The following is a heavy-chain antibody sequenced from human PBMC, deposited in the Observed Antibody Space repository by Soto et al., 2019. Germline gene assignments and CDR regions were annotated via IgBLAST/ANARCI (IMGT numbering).Heavy chain of an antibody. V-gene: IGHV4-30-2*01. CDR3: ARVPAP. Sequence: SETLSVTCGVFGGSISSGGYSWSWIRQPPGKGLEWIGYIYHSGSTYYNPSLKSRVTISVDRSKNQLSLRLSSVTAADTAVYYCARVPAPWGQGTLVTVSS. CDR2: IYHSGST. CDR1: GGSISSGGYS. J-gene: IGHJ5*02. D-gene: IGHD2-2*01.